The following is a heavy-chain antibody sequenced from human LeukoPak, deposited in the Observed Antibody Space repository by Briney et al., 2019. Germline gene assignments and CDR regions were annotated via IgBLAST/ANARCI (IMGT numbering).Heavy chain of an antibody. D-gene: IGHD6-6*01. V-gene: IGHV4-39*01. CDR2: IYYSGST. CDR3: ARHKGGSSEFDY. Sequence: SETLSLTCTVSGGSISISSYYWGWIRQTPGKGLEWIGSIYYSGSTYYNPSLKSRVTISVDTSKNQFSLKVSSVTAADTAVYYCARHKGGSSEFDYWGQGTLVTVSS. CDR1: GGSISISSYY. J-gene: IGHJ4*02.